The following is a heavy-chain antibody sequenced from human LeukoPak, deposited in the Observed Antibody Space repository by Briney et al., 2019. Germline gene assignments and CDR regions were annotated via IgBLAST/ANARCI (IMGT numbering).Heavy chain of an antibody. Sequence: GGSLRLSCAASGFTFSSYAMSWVRQAPGKGLEWVSAISGSGGSTYYADSVKGRFTISRDNSKNTLYLQMNSLRAEDTAVYYCAKADVLRFLEWSNFDYWGQGTLVTVSS. CDR1: GFTFSSYA. D-gene: IGHD3-3*01. J-gene: IGHJ4*02. V-gene: IGHV3-23*01. CDR3: AKADVLRFLEWSNFDY. CDR2: ISGSGGST.